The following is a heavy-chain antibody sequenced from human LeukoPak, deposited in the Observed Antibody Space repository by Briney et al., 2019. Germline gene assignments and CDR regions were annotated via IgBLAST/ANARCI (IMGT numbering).Heavy chain of an antibody. CDR2: INPNSGGT. V-gene: IGHV1-2*02. Sequence: GASVKVSCKASGYTFSGYYMHWVRQAPGQGLEWMGWINPNSGGTYYAQKFQGRVTMTRDASISTAYMELSRLRSDDTAVFYCARVANNYDLLTGYYPYLDYFDFWGQGTLVTVSS. CDR1: GYTFSGYY. J-gene: IGHJ4*02. CDR3: ARVANNYDLLTGYYPYLDYFDF. D-gene: IGHD3-9*01.